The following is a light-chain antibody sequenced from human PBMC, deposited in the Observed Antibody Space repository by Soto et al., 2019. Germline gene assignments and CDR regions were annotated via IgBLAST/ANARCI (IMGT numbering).Light chain of an antibody. J-gene: IGKJ1*01. V-gene: IGKV1-39*01. CDR1: RTIGTY. CDR3: QQSYNSPQT. Sequence: DIQMTQSPSSLSASLGDRVTITCRASRTIGTYLSWYQQRPGKAPNLLIYSASDLQSGVPSRFSGAGSGTEFTLTISSLQPEDFATYSCQQSYNSPQTFGQGTKVDIK. CDR2: SAS.